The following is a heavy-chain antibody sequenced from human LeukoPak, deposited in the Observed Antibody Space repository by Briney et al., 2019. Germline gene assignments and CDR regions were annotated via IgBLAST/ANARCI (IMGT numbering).Heavy chain of an antibody. Sequence: GGSLRLSCVVSGLTFSNQWMHWVRQAPGKGLVWVSHIINEGSDTRYADSVKGRFTISRDNSKNTLYLQMNSLRAEDTAVYYCARDVTTVTTLLFYYGMDVWGQGTTVTVSS. D-gene: IGHD4-17*01. V-gene: IGHV3-74*01. CDR2: IINEGSDT. CDR1: GLTFSNQW. CDR3: ARDVTTVTTLLFYYGMDV. J-gene: IGHJ6*02.